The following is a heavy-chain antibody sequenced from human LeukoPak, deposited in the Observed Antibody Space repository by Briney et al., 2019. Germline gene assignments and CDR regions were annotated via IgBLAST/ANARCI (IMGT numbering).Heavy chain of an antibody. CDR3: ARSTGGYYHYNMDV. CDR1: GFTFSSYA. D-gene: IGHD2-8*02. Sequence: PGRSLRLSCAVSGFTFSSYAMHWVRQAPGKGLEWVAVISYDGSNKYYADSVKGRFTISRDNSKNTLYLQMNSLRAEDTAVYYCARSTGGYYHYNMDVWGKGTTVTVSS. CDR2: ISYDGSNK. J-gene: IGHJ6*03. V-gene: IGHV3-30*04.